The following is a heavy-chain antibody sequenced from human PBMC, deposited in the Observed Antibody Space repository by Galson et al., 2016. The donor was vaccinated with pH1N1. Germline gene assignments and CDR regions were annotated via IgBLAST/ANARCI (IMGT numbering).Heavy chain of an antibody. V-gene: IGHV4-39*01. J-gene: IGHJ4*02. Sequence: SETLSLTCTVSGGSISSSSYYWGWIRQPPGKGLEWIGNIYYSGSTYYNPSLKSRVTIFVDTSKNQFSLKLSSVTAADTAVYYCARSSSSMEGEYYFDYWGQGTLVTVSS. D-gene: IGHD6-6*01. CDR1: GGSISSSSYY. CDR2: IYYSGST. CDR3: ARSSSSMEGEYYFDY.